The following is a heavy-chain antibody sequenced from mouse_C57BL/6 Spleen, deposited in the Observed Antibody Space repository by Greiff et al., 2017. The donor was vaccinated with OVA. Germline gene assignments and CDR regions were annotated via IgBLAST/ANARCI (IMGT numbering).Heavy chain of an antibody. CDR3: TREEVYYGSSYGYFDV. D-gene: IGHD1-1*01. Sequence: EVKLMESGEGLVKPGGSLKLSCAASGFTFSSYAMSWVRQTPEKRLEWVAYISSGGDYIYYADTVKGRFTISRDNARNTLYLQMSSLKSEDTAMYYCTREEVYYGSSYGYFDVWGTGTTVTVSS. CDR2: ISSGGDYI. V-gene: IGHV5-9-1*02. CDR1: GFTFSSYA. J-gene: IGHJ1*03.